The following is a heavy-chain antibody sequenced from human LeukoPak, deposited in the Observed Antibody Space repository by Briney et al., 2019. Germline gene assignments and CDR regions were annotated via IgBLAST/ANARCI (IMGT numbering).Heavy chain of an antibody. J-gene: IGHJ5*02. CDR2: IYYSGST. CDR3: ARDQAGPCSSTSCCAYNWFDP. Sequence: SETLSLTCTVSGGSISSHYWSWIRQPPGKGLEWIGYIYYSGSTNYNPSLKSRVTISVDTSKNQFSLKLSSVTAADTAVYYCARDQAGPCSSTSCCAYNWFDPWGQGTLVTVSS. CDR1: GGSISSHY. V-gene: IGHV4-59*11. D-gene: IGHD2-2*01.